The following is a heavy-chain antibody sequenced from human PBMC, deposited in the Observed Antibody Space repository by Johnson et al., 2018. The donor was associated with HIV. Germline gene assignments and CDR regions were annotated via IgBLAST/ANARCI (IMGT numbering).Heavy chain of an antibody. J-gene: IGHJ3*02. CDR2: INWNGGST. Sequence: VQLVESGGGVVRPGGSLRLSCAASGFAFDDYGMSWVRQAPGKGLYWVSGINWNGGSTGYAGSVTGRFTISRDNDKNSLYLQMDSLRAEETAVYYCARELQGLGAFDIWGQGTMVTVSS. D-gene: IGHD3-16*01. CDR3: ARELQGLGAFDI. CDR1: GFAFDDYG. V-gene: IGHV3-20*04.